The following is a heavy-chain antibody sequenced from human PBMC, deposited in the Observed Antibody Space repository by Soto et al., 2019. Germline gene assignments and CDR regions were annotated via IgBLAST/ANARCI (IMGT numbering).Heavy chain of an antibody. Sequence: PGGSLRLSCAASGFTFSSYGMHWVRQAPGKGLEWVAVISYDGSNKYYADSVKGRFTISRDNSKNTLYLQMNSLRAEDTAVYYCAKEQRGYSYGYGILGYYYYGMDVWGQGTMVTVSS. D-gene: IGHD5-18*01. CDR1: GFTFSSYG. CDR3: AKEQRGYSYGYGILGYYYYGMDV. J-gene: IGHJ6*02. V-gene: IGHV3-30*18. CDR2: ISYDGSNK.